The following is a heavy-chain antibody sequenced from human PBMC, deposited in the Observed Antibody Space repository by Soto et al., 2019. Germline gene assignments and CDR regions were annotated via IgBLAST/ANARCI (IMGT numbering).Heavy chain of an antibody. CDR2: ISHHGRNK. CDR3: AKKGYCGSGDCNIVNWYFDL. Sequence: QVQLVESGGGVVQPGGSLRLSCAASGFTFGAYAMHWVRQAPGKGLEWVAVISHHGRNKYYADSVEGRFTISRDNSKNPXFXXMDSLRPEDTAVYHCAKKGYCGSGDCNIVNWYFDLWGRGTLVTVSS. J-gene: IGHJ2*01. V-gene: IGHV3-30*04. CDR1: GFTFGAYA. D-gene: IGHD2-15*01.